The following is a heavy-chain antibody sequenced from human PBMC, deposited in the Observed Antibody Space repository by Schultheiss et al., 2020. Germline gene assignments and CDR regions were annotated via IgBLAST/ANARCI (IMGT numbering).Heavy chain of an antibody. CDR2: IYYSGST. J-gene: IGHJ3*02. Sequence: SETLSLTCTVSGGSISSYYWSWIRQPPGKGLEWSGYIYYSGSTNYNPSLKSRVTISVDTSKNQFSLKLSSVTAADTAVYYCARASRDGYWFRAFDIWGQGTMVTVSS. D-gene: IGHD5-24*01. CDR3: ARASRDGYWFRAFDI. V-gene: IGHV4-59*01. CDR1: GGSISSYY.